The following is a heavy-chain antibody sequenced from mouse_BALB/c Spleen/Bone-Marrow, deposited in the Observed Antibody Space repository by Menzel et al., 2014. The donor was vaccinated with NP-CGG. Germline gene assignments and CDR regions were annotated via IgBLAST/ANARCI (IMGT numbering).Heavy chain of an antibody. CDR1: GYAFTDYF. Sequence: VNVVESGAELVRPGTPVKVSCKASGYAFTDYFMEWVKQRPGQGLEWIGVINPGSGGANYNEKFKGKAILTADKSSSTAYMQLSSLTSDDSAVYFCIRELVRGFDYWGQGTLVTVSA. V-gene: IGHV1-54*01. J-gene: IGHJ3*01. CDR3: IRELVRGFDY. CDR2: INPGSGGA. D-gene: IGHD2-14*01.